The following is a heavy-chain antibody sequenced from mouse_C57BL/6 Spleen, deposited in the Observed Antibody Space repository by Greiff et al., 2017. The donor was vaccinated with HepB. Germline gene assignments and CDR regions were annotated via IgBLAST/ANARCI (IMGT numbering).Heavy chain of an antibody. CDR2: ISYDGSN. Sequence: EVQLQESGPGLVKPSQSLSLTCSVTGYSITSGYYWNWIRQFPGNKLEWMGYISYDGSNNYNPSLKNRISITRDTSKNQFFLTLNSVTTEDTATYYCASNDAWFAYWGQGTLVTVSA. V-gene: IGHV3-6*01. J-gene: IGHJ3*01. D-gene: IGHD2-3*01. CDR3: ASNDAWFAY. CDR1: GYSITSGYY.